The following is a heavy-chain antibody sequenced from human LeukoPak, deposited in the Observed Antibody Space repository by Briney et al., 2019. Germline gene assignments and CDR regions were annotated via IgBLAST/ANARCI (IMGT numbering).Heavy chain of an antibody. CDR1: GFAFKNYA. V-gene: IGHV3-30-3*01. J-gene: IGHJ4*02. CDR2: ISYDGSNK. CDR3: ARDWTNWDYFDY. Sequence: GGSLRLSCATSGFAFKNYAMNWVRQAPGKGLGWVAVISYDGSNKYYADSVKGRFTISRDNSKNTLYLQMNSLRAEDTAVYYCARDWTNWDYFDYWGQGTLVTVSS. D-gene: IGHD3/OR15-3a*01.